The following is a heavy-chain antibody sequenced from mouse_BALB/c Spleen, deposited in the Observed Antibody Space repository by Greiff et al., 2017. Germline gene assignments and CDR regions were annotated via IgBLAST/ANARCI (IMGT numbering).Heavy chain of an antibody. Sequence: EVQLVESGPGLVKPSQSLSLTCTVTGYSITSDYAWNWIRQFPGNKLEWMGYISYSGSTSYNPSLKSRISITRDTSKNQFFLQLNSVTTEDTATYYCARGGGYGYDGYWYFDVWGAGTTVTVS. V-gene: IGHV3-2*02. J-gene: IGHJ1*01. D-gene: IGHD2-2*01. CDR3: ARGGGYGYDGYWYFDV. CDR2: ISYSGST. CDR1: GYSITSDYA.